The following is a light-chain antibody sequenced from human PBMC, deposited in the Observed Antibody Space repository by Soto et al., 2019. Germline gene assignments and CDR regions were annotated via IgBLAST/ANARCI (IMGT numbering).Light chain of an antibody. Sequence: DIHMTQSPSSLSASVGDRVTITCRAIQTISNTLNWYQQRPGKPPNLLIYASSTLQSGVPPRFSGGGSGTEYNLTISILQPEELATYYCQQTYSTLITFGQGTRLAIK. V-gene: IGKV1-39*01. CDR1: QTISNT. CDR3: QQTYSTLIT. CDR2: ASS. J-gene: IGKJ5*01.